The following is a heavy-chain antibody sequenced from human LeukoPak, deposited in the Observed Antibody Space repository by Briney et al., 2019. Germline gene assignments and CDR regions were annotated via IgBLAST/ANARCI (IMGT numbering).Heavy chain of an antibody. D-gene: IGHD2-2*01. J-gene: IGHJ6*02. Sequence: PGGSLRLSRAASGFTFSSYAMHWVRQAPGKGLEWVAVISYDGSNKYYADSVEGRFTISRDNSKNTLYLQMNSLRAEDTAVYYCARDEAVPAAMGYYYYYGMDVWGQGTTVTVSS. CDR1: GFTFSSYA. CDR2: ISYDGSNK. CDR3: ARDEAVPAAMGYYYYYGMDV. V-gene: IGHV3-30*04.